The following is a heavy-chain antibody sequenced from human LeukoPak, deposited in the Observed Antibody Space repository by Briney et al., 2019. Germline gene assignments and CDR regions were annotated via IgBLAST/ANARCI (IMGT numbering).Heavy chain of an antibody. V-gene: IGHV4-38-2*01. CDR1: GYSIISGYY. D-gene: IGHD3-22*01. CDR3: ARNDSSGYFDY. CDR2: IYYSGST. J-gene: IGHJ4*02. Sequence: PSETLSLTCAVSGYSIISGYYWGWIRQPPGKGLEWIGSIYYSGSTHYNPSLKSRVTISVDTSKNQFSLKLNSVTAADTAVYYCARNDSSGYFDYWGQGTLVTVSS.